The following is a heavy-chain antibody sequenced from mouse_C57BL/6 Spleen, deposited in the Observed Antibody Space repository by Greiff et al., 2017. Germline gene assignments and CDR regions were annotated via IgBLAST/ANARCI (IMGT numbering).Heavy chain of an antibody. J-gene: IGHJ2*01. CDR1: GYTFTSYW. CDR3: ASYYGSSFYYFDY. CDR2: IHPNSGST. D-gene: IGHD1-1*01. Sequence: QVQLQQPGAELVKPGASVKLSCKASGYTFTSYWMHWVKQRPGQGLEWIGMIHPNSGSTNYNEKFKSKATLTVDKSSSTAYMQLSSLTSEDSAVYYCASYYGSSFYYFDYWGQGTTLTVSS. V-gene: IGHV1-64*01.